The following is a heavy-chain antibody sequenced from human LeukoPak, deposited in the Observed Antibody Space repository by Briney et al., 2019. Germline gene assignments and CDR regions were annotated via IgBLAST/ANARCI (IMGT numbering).Heavy chain of an antibody. CDR3: AREAGDTAMVLLDY. CDR2: ISYDGSNK. CDR1: GFTFSSYA. V-gene: IGHV3-30-3*01. D-gene: IGHD5-18*01. Sequence: GGSLRLSCAASGFTFSSYAMHWVRQAPGKGLEWVAVISYDGSNKYYADSVKGRFTISRDNSKNTLYLQMNSLRAEDTAVYYCAREAGDTAMVLLDYWGQGTLVTVSS. J-gene: IGHJ4*02.